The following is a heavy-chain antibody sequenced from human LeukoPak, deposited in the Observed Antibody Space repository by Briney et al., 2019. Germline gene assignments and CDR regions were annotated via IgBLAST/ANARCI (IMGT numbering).Heavy chain of an antibody. Sequence: PGGSLRLSCAASGFTFSSYAMHWVRQAPGKGLEWVSGISWNSGSIGYADSVKGRFTISRDNAKNSLYLQMNSLRAEDTALYYCAKGPFPGYYDSSGYYNYWGQGTLVTVSS. V-gene: IGHV3-9*01. J-gene: IGHJ4*02. CDR1: GFTFSSYA. CDR3: AKGPFPGYYDSSGYYNY. CDR2: ISWNSGSI. D-gene: IGHD3-22*01.